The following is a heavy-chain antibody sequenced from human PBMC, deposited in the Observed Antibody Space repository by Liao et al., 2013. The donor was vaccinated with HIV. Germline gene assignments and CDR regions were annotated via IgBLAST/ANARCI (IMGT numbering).Heavy chain of an antibody. V-gene: IGHV4-59*01. CDR2: IYYSGTT. CDR1: GGSISGYY. D-gene: IGHD3-3*01. J-gene: IGHJ6*03. Sequence: QVQLQESGPGLVKPSETLSLTCTVSGGSISGYYWSWIRQPTGKGLEWIGYIYYSGTTKYNPSLKSRVTISVDTSKNQFSLKLSSVTAADTAVYYCARVPPTRRYDFWSGYLYYYMDVWGKGTTVTVSS. CDR3: ARVPPTRRYDFWSGYLYYYMDV.